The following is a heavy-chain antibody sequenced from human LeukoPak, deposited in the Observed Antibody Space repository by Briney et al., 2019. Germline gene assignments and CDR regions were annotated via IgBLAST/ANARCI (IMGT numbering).Heavy chain of an antibody. D-gene: IGHD6-19*01. CDR2: ISWNSGSI. CDR1: GFTFDDYA. J-gene: IGHJ4*02. Sequence: SGGSLRLSCAASGFTFDDYAMHWVRQAPGKGLEWVSGISWNSGSIGYADSVKGRFTISRDNAKNSLYLQMNSLRAEDTALYYCAKAPTRGWYGLVDYWGQGTLVTVSS. V-gene: IGHV3-9*01. CDR3: AKAPTRGWYGLVDY.